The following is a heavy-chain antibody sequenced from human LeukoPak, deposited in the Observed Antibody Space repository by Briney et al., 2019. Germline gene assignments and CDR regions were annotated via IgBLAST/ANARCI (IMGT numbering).Heavy chain of an antibody. V-gene: IGHV3-20*04. CDR1: GFTFDDYG. D-gene: IGHD6-13*01. CDR2: INWNGGST. CDR3: ARYIAARFDY. J-gene: IGHJ4*02. Sequence: PGGSLRLSCAASGFTFDDYGMTWVRQSPGKGLEWVSGINWNGGSTGYADSVKGRFTISRDNAKNSLYLQMNSLRAEDTAVYYCARYIAARFDYWGQGTLVTVSS.